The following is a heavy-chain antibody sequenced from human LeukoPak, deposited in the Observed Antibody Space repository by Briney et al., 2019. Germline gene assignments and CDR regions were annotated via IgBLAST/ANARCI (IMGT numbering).Heavy chain of an antibody. V-gene: IGHV3-23*01. CDR3: TRRHSSGSN. CDR2: ISNGDRT. CDR1: GFTFSSYD. J-gene: IGHJ4*02. D-gene: IGHD6-19*01. Sequence: GSLRLSCAASGFTFSSYDMNWVRQAPGKGLEWVAGISNGDRTFHAESVKGRFTISRDKSKDTLYLQMNSLRPEDTALYYCTRRHSSGSNWGQGTLVTVSS.